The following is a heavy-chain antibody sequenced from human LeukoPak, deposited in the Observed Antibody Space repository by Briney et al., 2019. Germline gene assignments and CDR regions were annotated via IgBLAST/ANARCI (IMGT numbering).Heavy chain of an antibody. Sequence: PGGPLRLSCTASGFSFSTYAMTRVRQAPGKGPEWVSVISRGGDSAWSADSVKGRFTISRDNSKSTLFLQMNSLRADDTAIYYCAKGRSGWYEGLDYWGQGILVTVSS. CDR2: ISRGGDSA. CDR3: AKGRSGWYEGLDY. V-gene: IGHV3-23*01. D-gene: IGHD6-19*01. CDR1: GFSFSTYA. J-gene: IGHJ4*02.